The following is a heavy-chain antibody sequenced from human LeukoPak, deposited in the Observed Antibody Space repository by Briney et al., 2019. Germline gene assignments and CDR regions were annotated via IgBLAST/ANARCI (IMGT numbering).Heavy chain of an antibody. V-gene: IGHV3-21*01. D-gene: IGHD3-22*01. Sequence: GGSLRLSCAASGFIFSSYSMNWVRHAPGEGRECFSSISSSSSYIYYADSMKRRFTISRDNAKNSLYLQMNSLRAEDTAVYYCARETYYYDSSGYPDYWGQGTLVTVSS. CDR1: GFIFSSYS. J-gene: IGHJ4*02. CDR3: ARETYYYDSSGYPDY. CDR2: ISSSSSYI.